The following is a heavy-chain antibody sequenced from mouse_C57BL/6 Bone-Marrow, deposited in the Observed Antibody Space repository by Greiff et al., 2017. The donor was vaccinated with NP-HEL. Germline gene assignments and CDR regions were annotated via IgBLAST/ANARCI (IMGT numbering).Heavy chain of an antibody. CDR1: GFTFSSYA. CDR3: ARDDDGYYYYAMDY. Sequence: EVKLMESGGGLVKPGGSLKLSCAASGFTFSSYAMSWVRQTPEKRLEWVATISDGGSYTYYPDNVKGRFTLSRDNAKNHLYLQMSHLKSEDTAMYYCARDDDGYYYYAMDYWGQGTSVTVSS. V-gene: IGHV5-4*01. D-gene: IGHD2-3*01. J-gene: IGHJ4*01. CDR2: ISDGGSYT.